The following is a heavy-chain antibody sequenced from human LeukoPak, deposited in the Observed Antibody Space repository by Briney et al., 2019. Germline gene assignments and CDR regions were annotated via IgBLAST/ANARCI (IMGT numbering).Heavy chain of an antibody. CDR1: GFTFSSYA. D-gene: IGHD3-9*01. V-gene: IGHV3-23*01. CDR3: AKDGGLRYFDWLDAFDI. CDR2: ISGSGGST. J-gene: IGHJ3*02. Sequence: GGSLRLSCAASGFTFSSYAMSWVRQAPGRGLEWVSAISGSGGSTYYADSVKGRFTISRDNSKNTLYLQMNSLRAEDTAVYYCAKDGGLRYFDWLDAFDIWGQGTMVTVSS.